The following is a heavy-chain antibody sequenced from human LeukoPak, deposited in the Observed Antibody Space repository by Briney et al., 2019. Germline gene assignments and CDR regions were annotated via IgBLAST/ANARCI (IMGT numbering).Heavy chain of an antibody. V-gene: IGHV3-74*01. CDR1: GFTFTTYW. D-gene: IGHD3-10*01. CDR3: LRDVIR. CDR2: INTDGRTT. J-gene: IGHJ1*01. Sequence: ARSLRLSCEASGFTFTTYWMHCVRHAPGKRLVWVSSINTDGRTTNYADSVRGQLTISRDNAKNTMYLQVNSLRVEDTAVYYCLRDVIRRGQGALVTVSS.